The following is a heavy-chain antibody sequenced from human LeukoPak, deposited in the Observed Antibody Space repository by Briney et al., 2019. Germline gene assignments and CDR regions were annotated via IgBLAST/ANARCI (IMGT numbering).Heavy chain of an antibody. V-gene: IGHV3-30*04. CDR2: ISYDETHK. CDR1: GFTFRHYV. Sequence: GGSLRLSCVGSGFTFRHYVMHWGRQAPGKGLEWVAVISYDETHKFYADSVKGRFTISRDNSNATLFLQMNSLRSEDAAVYYCVRARVRARSGAFDVWGQGTLVTVSS. J-gene: IGHJ3*01. D-gene: IGHD3-10*01. CDR3: VRARVRARSGAFDV.